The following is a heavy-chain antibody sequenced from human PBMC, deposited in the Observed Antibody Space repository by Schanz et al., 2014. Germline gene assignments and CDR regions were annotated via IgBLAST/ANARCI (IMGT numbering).Heavy chain of an antibody. CDR1: GFTFSSYA. CDR3: ARDRRNADLDY. CDR2: ISGSSRTI. D-gene: IGHD1-1*01. J-gene: IGHJ4*02. V-gene: IGHV3-48*01. Sequence: AQLVDSGGGVVQPGRSLRLSCAASGFTFSSYALHWVRQAPGKGLEWVSYISGSSRTIYYADSMKSRFTVSRDNAENALYLQMNSLRAEDTALYYCARDRRNADLDYWGQGTLVTVSS.